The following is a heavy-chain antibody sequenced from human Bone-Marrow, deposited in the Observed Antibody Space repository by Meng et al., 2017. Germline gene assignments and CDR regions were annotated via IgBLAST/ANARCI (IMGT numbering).Heavy chain of an antibody. V-gene: IGHV4-34*01. CDR1: GGSFSDYY. CDR3: ARGPTTMAHDFDY. D-gene: IGHD4-11*01. CDR2: INHSGST. J-gene: IGHJ4*02. Sequence: QGQLQQSGAGLLKPSATLSLTCVVSGGSFSDYYWSWIRQPPGKGLEWIGEINHSGSTNYNPSLEGRATISVDTSQNNLSLRLSSVTAADSAVYYCARGPTTMAHDFDYWGQGTLVTVSS.